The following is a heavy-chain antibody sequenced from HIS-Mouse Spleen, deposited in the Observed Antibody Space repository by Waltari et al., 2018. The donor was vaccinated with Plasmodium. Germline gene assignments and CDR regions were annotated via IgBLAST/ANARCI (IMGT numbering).Heavy chain of an antibody. V-gene: IGHV3-7*01. Sequence: EVQLVESGGGLVQPGGSLRLSWAACGFPFSSYWMSWVRQAPGKGLEWVANIKQDGSEKYYVDSGKGRFTISRDNAKNSLYLQMNSLRAEDTAVYYCASSWYWYFDLWGRGTLVTVSS. CDR2: IKQDGSEK. D-gene: IGHD6-13*01. J-gene: IGHJ2*01. CDR3: ASSWYWYFDL. CDR1: GFPFSSYW.